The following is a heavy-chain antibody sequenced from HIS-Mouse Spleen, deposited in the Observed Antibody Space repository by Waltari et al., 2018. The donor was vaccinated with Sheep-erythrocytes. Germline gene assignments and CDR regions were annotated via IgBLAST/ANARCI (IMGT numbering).Heavy chain of an antibody. Sequence: QVQLQQWGAGLLKPSETLSLTCAVYGGSFSGYYWSWIRQPPGKGLEWIGEINLSGSTNYSPSLKSRVTISVDTSKNQFSLKLSSVTAADTAVYYCAREGGLEDIVVVVAATGDAFDIWGQGTMVTVSS. V-gene: IGHV4-34*01. CDR3: AREGGLEDIVVVVAATGDAFDI. CDR1: GGSFSGYY. D-gene: IGHD2-15*01. J-gene: IGHJ3*02. CDR2: INLSGST.